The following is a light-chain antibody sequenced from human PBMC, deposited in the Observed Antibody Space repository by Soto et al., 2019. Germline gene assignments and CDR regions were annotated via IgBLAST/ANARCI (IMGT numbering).Light chain of an antibody. CDR3: QCYGRRLRSVV. CDR2: GNT. V-gene: IGLV1-40*01. CDR1: SSNIGTPYD. Sequence: QSVLTQPPSVSGAPGQRVTISCTGSSSNIGTPYDVHWYQQLPGTAPKLLIHGNTNRPSGVPDRFSGSKSGTSAALAITGLRAEGSALYYGQCYGRRLRSVVFGGGTQRPVL. J-gene: IGLJ2*01.